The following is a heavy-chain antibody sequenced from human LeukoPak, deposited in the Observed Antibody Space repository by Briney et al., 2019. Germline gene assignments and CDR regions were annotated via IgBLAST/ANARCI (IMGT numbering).Heavy chain of an antibody. J-gene: IGHJ4*02. D-gene: IGHD3-3*01. CDR1: GGSISSYY. CDR3: ARAGYYDFWSGTYYFDY. V-gene: IGHV4-4*07. Sequence: SETLSLTCTVSGGSISSYYWSWIRQPAGKGLEWIGRIYTSGSTNYNPSLKSRVTISVDTSKNQFSLKLSSVTAADTAVYYCARAGYYDFWSGTYYFDYWGQGTLVTVSS. CDR2: IYTSGST.